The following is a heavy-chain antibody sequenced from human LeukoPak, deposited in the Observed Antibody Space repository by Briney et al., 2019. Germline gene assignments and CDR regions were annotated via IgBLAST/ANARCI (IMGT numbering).Heavy chain of an antibody. J-gene: IGHJ4*02. D-gene: IGHD6-13*01. V-gene: IGHV4-59*01. CDR3: ARSFRSSWQYFDY. CDR2: IYYSGST. CDR1: GGSMSSYY. Sequence: PSETLSLTCTVSGGSMSSYYWSWIRQFPGKGLEWIGYIYYSGSTNYNPSLKSRVTISVDTSRNQFSLKLSSVTAADTAVYYCARSFRSSWQYFDYWGQGTLVTVSS.